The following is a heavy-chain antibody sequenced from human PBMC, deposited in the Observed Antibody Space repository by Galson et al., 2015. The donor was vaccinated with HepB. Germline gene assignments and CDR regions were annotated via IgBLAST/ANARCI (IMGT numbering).Heavy chain of an antibody. J-gene: IGHJ6*02. CDR3: ARIMQWLGDYYYGMDV. CDR2: TYYRSKWYN. Sequence: CAISGDSVSSNSAAWNWIRQSPSRGLEWLGRTYYRSKWYNDYAVSVKSRITINPDTSKNQFSLQLNSVTPEDTAVYYCARIMQWLGDYYYGMDVWGQGTTVTVSS. D-gene: IGHD6-19*01. V-gene: IGHV6-1*01. CDR1: GDSVSSNSAA.